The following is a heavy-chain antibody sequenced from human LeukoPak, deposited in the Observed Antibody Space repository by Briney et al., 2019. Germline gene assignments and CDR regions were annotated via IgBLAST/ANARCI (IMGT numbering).Heavy chain of an antibody. CDR1: GFTFSNYA. D-gene: IGHD3-22*01. Sequence: GGSLRLSCAASGFTFSNYAMHWVRQTPGKGLEWVAVISFDGSNEFYADSVKGRFTLSRDNSKNTLYLQMNSLRAEDTAVYYCAKVTYDSSGYFLYYFDYWGQGTLVTVSS. CDR3: AKVTYDSSGYFLYYFDY. V-gene: IGHV3-30*04. J-gene: IGHJ4*02. CDR2: ISFDGSNE.